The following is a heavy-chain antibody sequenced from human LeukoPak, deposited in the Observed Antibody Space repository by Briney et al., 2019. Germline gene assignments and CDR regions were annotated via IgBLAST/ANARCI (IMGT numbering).Heavy chain of an antibody. D-gene: IGHD3-10*01. J-gene: IGHJ3*02. CDR3: ARRGGSGSPQGAFDI. CDR2: VSVSGGST. V-gene: IGHV3-23*01. CDR1: GFSFSSYI. Sequence: PGGSLRLSCAASGFSFSSYIMSWVRQAPGKGLEWVSSVSVSGGSTYYADSVRGRFTISRDNSKNTLYLQMNRLRAEDTAVYYCARRGGSGSPQGAFDIWGQGTVVTVSS.